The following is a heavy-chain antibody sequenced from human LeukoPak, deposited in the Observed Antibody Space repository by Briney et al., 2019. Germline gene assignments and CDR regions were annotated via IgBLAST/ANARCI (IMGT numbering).Heavy chain of an antibody. Sequence: SETLSLTCAVYGGSFSGYYWSWIRQPPGKGLEWIGEINHSGSTNYNPSLKSRVTISVDTSKNQFSLKLSSVTAADTAVYYCARQRGFRLRLKGWYFDLWGRGTLVTVSS. D-gene: IGHD4-17*01. J-gene: IGHJ2*01. CDR3: ARQRGFRLRLKGWYFDL. CDR2: INHSGST. CDR1: GGSFSGYY. V-gene: IGHV4-34*01.